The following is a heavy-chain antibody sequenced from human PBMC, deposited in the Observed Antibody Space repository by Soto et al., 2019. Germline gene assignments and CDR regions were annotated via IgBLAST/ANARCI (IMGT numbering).Heavy chain of an antibody. V-gene: IGHV4-39*01. Sequence: QLQLQESGPGLVKPSETLSLTCTVSGGSISSSSYYWGWIRQPPGKGLEWIGSIYYSGSTYYNPSLKSRVPISVDTSKNHFSLKLSSVTAADTAVYYCASPLTYYDSSGYYDNWFDPWGQGTLVTVSS. J-gene: IGHJ5*02. CDR1: GGSISSSSYY. CDR2: IYYSGST. D-gene: IGHD3-22*01. CDR3: ASPLTYYDSSGYYDNWFDP.